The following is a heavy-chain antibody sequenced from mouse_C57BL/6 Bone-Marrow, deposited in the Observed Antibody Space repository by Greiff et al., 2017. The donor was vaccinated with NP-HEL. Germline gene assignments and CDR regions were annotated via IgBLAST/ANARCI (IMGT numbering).Heavy chain of an antibody. CDR3: ARGGYYDYGVFAY. CDR1: GYTFTSYD. CDR2: IYPRDGST. V-gene: IGHV1-85*01. Sequence: VQLVESGPELVKPGASVRLSCKASGYTFTSYDINWVKQRPGQGLEWIGWIYPRDGSTKYNEKFKGKATLTVDTSSSTAYMELHSLTSEDSAVYFCARGGYYDYGVFAYWGQGTLVTVSA. J-gene: IGHJ3*01. D-gene: IGHD2-4*01.